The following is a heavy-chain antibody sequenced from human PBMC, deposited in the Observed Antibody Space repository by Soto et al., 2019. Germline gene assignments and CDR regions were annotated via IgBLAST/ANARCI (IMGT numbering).Heavy chain of an antibody. CDR1: GYTFSGNY. J-gene: IGHJ4*02. V-gene: IGHV1-2*02. D-gene: IGHD3-22*01. CDR2: INPKNGAT. CDR3: VPHHYDSSGYFDS. Sequence: ASVKVSCKASGYTFSGNYMHWVRQAPGQGLEWMGWINPKNGATNYAQKFQGRATLTWDTSISTAYMELSRVRADDTAVFYCVPHHYDSSGYFDSWGQGTLVTVSS.